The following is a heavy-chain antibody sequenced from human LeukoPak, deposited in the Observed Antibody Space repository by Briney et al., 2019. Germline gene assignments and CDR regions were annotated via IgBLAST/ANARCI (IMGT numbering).Heavy chain of an antibody. CDR1: GYTFTGYY. D-gene: IGHD5-24*01. CDR2: INPNSGGT. CDR3: AVLGWLQLGGDAFDI. Sequence: ASVKVSCKASGYTFTGYYMHWVRQAPGQGLEWMGWINPNSGGTNYAQKFQGRVTMTRDTSISTAYMELSRLRSDDTAVYYCAVLGWLQLGGDAFDIWGQGTMVTVSS. J-gene: IGHJ3*02. V-gene: IGHV1-2*02.